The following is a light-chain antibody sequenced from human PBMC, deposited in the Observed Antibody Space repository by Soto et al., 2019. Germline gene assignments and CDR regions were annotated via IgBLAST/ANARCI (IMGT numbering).Light chain of an antibody. CDR3: PQYSASPLT. CDR1: QSVANNY. J-gene: IGKJ1*01. CDR2: DAS. Sequence: EIVLTHSPGTLSLSPGERATLSCRASQSVANNYLAWYQQRPGQAPRLVIYDASSRATGIPDRFSASGSGTDFTLTISRLEPEDFAVYFCPQYSASPLTFGQGTKVEI. V-gene: IGKV3-20*01.